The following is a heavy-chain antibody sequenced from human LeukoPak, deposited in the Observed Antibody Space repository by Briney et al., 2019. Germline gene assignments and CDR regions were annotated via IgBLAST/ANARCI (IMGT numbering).Heavy chain of an antibody. CDR3: ARRLRSGWYTPVDY. V-gene: IGHV3-23*01. J-gene: IGHJ4*02. D-gene: IGHD6-19*01. Sequence: PGGSLRLSCAASGFTFSSYAMSWVRQAPGKGLEWVSAISGSGGSTYYADSVKGRFTISRDNSKNTLYVQMNSLRAEDTAVYYCARRLRSGWYTPVDYWGQGTLVTVSS. CDR2: ISGSGGST. CDR1: GFTFSSYA.